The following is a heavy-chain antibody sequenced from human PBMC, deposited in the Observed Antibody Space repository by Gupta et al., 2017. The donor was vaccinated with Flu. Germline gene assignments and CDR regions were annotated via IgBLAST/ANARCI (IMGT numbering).Heavy chain of an antibody. V-gene: IGHV4-31*03. Sequence: QVQLQESGPGLVKPSQTLSLTCTVSGGSISSGGYYWSWIRQHPGKGLEWIGYIYYSGSTYYNPSLKSRVTISVDTSKNQFSLKLSSVTAADTAVYYCARWDWSYYDSSGYPSGMDVWGQGTTVTVSS. CDR3: ARWDWSYYDSSGYPSGMDV. D-gene: IGHD3-22*01. CDR1: GGSISSGGYY. J-gene: IGHJ6*02. CDR2: IYYSGST.